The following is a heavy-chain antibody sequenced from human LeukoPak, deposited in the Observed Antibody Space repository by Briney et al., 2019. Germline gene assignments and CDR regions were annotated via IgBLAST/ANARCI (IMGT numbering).Heavy chain of an antibody. J-gene: IGHJ4*02. CDR1: GYSISSGYY. V-gene: IGHV4-38-2*02. CDR3: ERASGPFGVADY. CDR2: IYHSGST. Sequence: PSETLSLTCTVSGYSISSGYYWGWIRQPPGKGLEWIGSIYHSGSTYYNPSLKSRVTISVDTSKNQISLKLSSVTAADTAVYYCERASGPFGVADYWGQGTLVTVSS. D-gene: IGHD3-3*01.